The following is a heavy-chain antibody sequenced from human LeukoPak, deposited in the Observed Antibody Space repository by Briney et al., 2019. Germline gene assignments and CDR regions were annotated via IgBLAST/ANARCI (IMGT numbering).Heavy chain of an antibody. Sequence: GGSLRLSCAASGFTFSSYAMSWVRPAPGQGLEWVSAISGSGGSTYYADSVKGRFTISRDNSKNTLYLQMNSLRAEDTAVYYCAKIGLAARPFDPWGQGTLVTVSS. CDR1: GFTFSSYA. D-gene: IGHD6-6*01. J-gene: IGHJ5*02. CDR2: ISGSGGST. V-gene: IGHV3-23*01. CDR3: AKIGLAARPFDP.